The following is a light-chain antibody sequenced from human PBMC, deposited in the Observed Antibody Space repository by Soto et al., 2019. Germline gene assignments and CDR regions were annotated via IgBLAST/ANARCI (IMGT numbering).Light chain of an antibody. CDR2: DVS. Sequence: DIQMTQSPSTLSASVGDRVTITCRASQNVTTWLAWYQHKPGKAPKLLLYDVSNLESGVPSRFSGSGSGTEFTLTISSLQSDDFATYFCQQYDSYRTFGHGTKVEIK. J-gene: IGKJ1*01. V-gene: IGKV1-5*01. CDR3: QQYDSYRT. CDR1: QNVTTW.